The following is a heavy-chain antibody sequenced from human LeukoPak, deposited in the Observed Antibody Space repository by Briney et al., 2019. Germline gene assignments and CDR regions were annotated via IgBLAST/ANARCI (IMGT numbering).Heavy chain of an antibody. D-gene: IGHD3-3*01. J-gene: IGHJ6*03. CDR1: GYTFTSYD. CDR3: ARGPTINFWSGYWGGLYYYYYMDV. V-gene: IGHV1-8*01. Sequence: ASVKVSCKASGYTFTSYDINWVRQATGQGLEWMGWMNPNSGNTGYAQKFRGRVTMTRNTSISTAYTELSSLRSEDTAVYYCARGPTINFWSGYWGGLYYYYYMDVWGKGTPVTVSS. CDR2: MNPNSGNT.